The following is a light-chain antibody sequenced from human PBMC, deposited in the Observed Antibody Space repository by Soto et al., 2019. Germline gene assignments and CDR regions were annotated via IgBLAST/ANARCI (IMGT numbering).Light chain of an antibody. Sequence: DLLMTQSPSPLSASVRDRVNTTCRASQSISSWLAWYQQKPGKAPKLLIYDASSLESGVPSRFSGSGSGTEFTLTISSLHPHDSATYYCQQYNSYSRTFGQGTKV. CDR1: QSISSW. CDR3: QQYNSYSRT. CDR2: DAS. V-gene: IGKV1-5*01. J-gene: IGKJ1*01.